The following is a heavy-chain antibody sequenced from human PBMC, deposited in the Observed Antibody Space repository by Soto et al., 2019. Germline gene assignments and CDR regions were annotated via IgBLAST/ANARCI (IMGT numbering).Heavy chain of an antibody. CDR1: GLTFNTYS. CDR2: ISYDGNVK. Sequence: QVQLVESGGGVVQPGRSLTLSCAVTGLTFNTYSMHWVRQSPGKGLEWVAAISYDGNVKHYADSVKGRFTIARDNSDNTLYLHLNSLRSEDSAVYYCAGSKGFYYALDVWGQATTGTVSS. CDR3: AGSKGFYYALDV. J-gene: IGHJ6*02. V-gene: IGHV3-30-3*01.